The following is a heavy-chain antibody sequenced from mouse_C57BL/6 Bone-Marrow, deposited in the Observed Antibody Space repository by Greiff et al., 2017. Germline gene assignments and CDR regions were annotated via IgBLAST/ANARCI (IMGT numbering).Heavy chain of an antibody. Sequence: QVQLQQSGAELAKPGASVKLSCKASGYTFTSYWMHWVKQRPGQGLEWIGYINPSSGYTKYNQKFKDKATLTAAKSSSTAYMQLSSLTYEDSAVXYCARSYYGSPFAYWGQGTLVTVSA. CDR2: INPSSGYT. V-gene: IGHV1-7*01. D-gene: IGHD1-1*01. J-gene: IGHJ3*01. CDR1: GYTFTSYW. CDR3: ARSYYGSPFAY.